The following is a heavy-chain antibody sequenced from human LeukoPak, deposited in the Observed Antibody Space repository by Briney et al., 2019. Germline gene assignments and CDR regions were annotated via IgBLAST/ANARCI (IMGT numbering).Heavy chain of an antibody. V-gene: IGHV1-69*04. Sequence: ASVKVSCKASGGTFSSYAISWVRQAPGQGLEWMGRIIPILGIANYAQKFQGRVTITADKSTSTAYMELSSLRSEDTAVYYCARVYSGSDGDFDYWGQGTLVTVSS. D-gene: IGHD1-26*01. CDR3: ARVYSGSDGDFDY. J-gene: IGHJ4*02. CDR2: IIPILGIA. CDR1: GGTFSSYA.